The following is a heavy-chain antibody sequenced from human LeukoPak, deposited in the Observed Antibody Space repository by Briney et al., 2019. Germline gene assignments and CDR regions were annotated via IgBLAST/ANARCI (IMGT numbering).Heavy chain of an antibody. J-gene: IGHJ3*02. V-gene: IGHV1-18*01. CDR3: ARDGLWLGPQDAFDI. CDR1: GYTFTSYG. CDR2: ISDYNGNT. Sequence: ASVKVSCKASGYTFTSYGISWVRQAPGQGLEWMGWISDYNGNTNYAQKLQGRVTMTTDTSTSTAYMELRSLRSDDTAVYYCARDGLWLGPQDAFDIWGQGTMVTVSS. D-gene: IGHD5-18*01.